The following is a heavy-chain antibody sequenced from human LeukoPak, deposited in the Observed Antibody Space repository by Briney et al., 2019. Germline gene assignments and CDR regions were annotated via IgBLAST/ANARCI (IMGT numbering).Heavy chain of an antibody. J-gene: IGHJ3*02. CDR1: GGTFSSYA. CDR2: IIPILGIA. V-gene: IGHV1-69*04. CDR3: ASSGYLYAFDI. Sequence: ASVKVSCKASGGTFSSYAISWVRQAPGQGLEWMGRIIPILGIANYAQKFQGRVTITADKSTSTAYMELSSLRSEDTAVYYCASSGYLYAFDIWGQGTMVTVSS. D-gene: IGHD1-26*01.